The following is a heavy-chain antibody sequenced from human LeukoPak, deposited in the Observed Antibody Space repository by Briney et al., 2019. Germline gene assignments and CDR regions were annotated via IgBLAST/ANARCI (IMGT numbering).Heavy chain of an antibody. CDR2: ISSSGSGGNT. D-gene: IGHD2-2*01. J-gene: IGHJ3*01. V-gene: IGHV3-23*01. CDR1: GVTLSNYA. CDR3: ARDFCSSDACPFRDDAFDL. Sequence: GGSLRLSCVASGVTLSNYAMSWARQAPGKGLEWVSGISSSGSGGNTYYADSAQGRFTVSRDNSKNTLYLQMNNLRAEDTAVYYCARDFCSSDACPFRDDAFDLWGQGTMVTVSS.